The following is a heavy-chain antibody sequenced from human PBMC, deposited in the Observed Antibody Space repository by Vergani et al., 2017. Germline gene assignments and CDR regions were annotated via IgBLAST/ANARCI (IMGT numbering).Heavy chain of an antibody. Sequence: QVQLVQSGAEVKKPGSSVKVSCQASGGTFSSYAISWVRQAPGQGLEWMGRIIPIFCKANYARKFQGRVTITADESTSTAYMELSSLRSEDTAVYYCARGGYGGNRCYFDYWGQGTLVTVSS. CDR3: ARGGYGGNRCYFDY. D-gene: IGHD4-23*01. CDR1: GGTFSSYA. V-gene: IGHV1-69*18. J-gene: IGHJ4*02. CDR2: IIPIFCKA.